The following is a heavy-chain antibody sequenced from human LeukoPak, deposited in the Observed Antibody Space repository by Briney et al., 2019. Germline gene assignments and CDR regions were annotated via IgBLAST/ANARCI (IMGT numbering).Heavy chain of an antibody. J-gene: IGHJ4*02. CDR2: IKSKTDGETT. CDR3: TTDLGTYYHGSQRLIPIDY. D-gene: IGHD3-10*01. Sequence: PGGSLRLSCVDSGFTFTNAWMSWVRQAPGKGLEWIGRIKSKTDGETTNYAEPVRGRFTISRDDSKSAVYLQMNSLKIEDTAVYYCTTDLGTYYHGSQRLIPIDYWGQGTLVTVSS. V-gene: IGHV3-15*01. CDR1: GFTFTNAW.